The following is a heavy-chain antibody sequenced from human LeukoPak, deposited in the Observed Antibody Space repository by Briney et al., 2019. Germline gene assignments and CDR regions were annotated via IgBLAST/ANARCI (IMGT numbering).Heavy chain of an antibody. Sequence: GRSLRLSCAASGFTFSTYGMHWVRQAPGKGLEWVALISYDGSKKDYADSVKGRFTISRDNSKNTLYLQMNSLRADDTAVYYCAKVGSPDIVVVPAAPAFDYWGQGTLVTVSS. V-gene: IGHV3-30*18. CDR2: ISYDGSKK. CDR3: AKVGSPDIVVVPAAPAFDY. CDR1: GFTFSTYG. D-gene: IGHD2-2*01. J-gene: IGHJ4*02.